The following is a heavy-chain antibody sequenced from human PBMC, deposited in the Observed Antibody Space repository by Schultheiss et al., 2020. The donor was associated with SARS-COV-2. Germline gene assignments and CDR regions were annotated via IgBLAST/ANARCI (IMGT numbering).Heavy chain of an antibody. Sequence: GGSLRLSCAASGFTFDDYAMHWVRQAPGKGLEWVSGISWNSGSIGYADSVKGRFTISRDNAKNSLYLQMNSLRAEDTAVYYCARDGGSSWWHASWGQGTLVTVSS. V-gene: IGHV3-9*01. CDR2: ISWNSGSI. CDR3: ARDGGSSWWHAS. J-gene: IGHJ4*02. D-gene: IGHD6-13*01. CDR1: GFTFDDYA.